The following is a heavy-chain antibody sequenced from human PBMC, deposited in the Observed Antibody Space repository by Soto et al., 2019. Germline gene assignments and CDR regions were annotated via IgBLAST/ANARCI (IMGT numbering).Heavy chain of an antibody. CDR3: ARPPYPECINAVCYPFDY. V-gene: IGHV1-46*01. D-gene: IGHD2-8*01. J-gene: IGHJ4*02. CDR2: INPSGGST. Sequence: QVQLVQSGAEVKKPGASVKVSCKASGYTFTDYYIHWVRQAPGQGLEWMGMINPSGGSTDYAQKFRCRVTMTKDTSTGTVYMGMSSVRSEDTAVYYCARPPYPECINAVCYPFDYWGQGTLVTVSS. CDR1: GYTFTDYY.